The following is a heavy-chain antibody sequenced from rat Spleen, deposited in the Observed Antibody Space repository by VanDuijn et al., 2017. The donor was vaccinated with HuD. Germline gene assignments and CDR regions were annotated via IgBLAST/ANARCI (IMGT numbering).Heavy chain of an antibody. CDR2: ISPSGGGNT. Sequence: EVQLVESGGGLMQPGRSLKLSCAVSGFTFSNFDMAWVRQAPTKGLEWVASISPSGGGNTYYRDSVKGRFTISRDNAKSTLYLQMDSLRSEDTATYYCARHNNYGDWFAYWGQGTLVTVSS. D-gene: IGHD1-10*01. CDR3: ARHNNYGDWFAY. CDR1: GFTFSNFD. V-gene: IGHV5-25*01. J-gene: IGHJ3*01.